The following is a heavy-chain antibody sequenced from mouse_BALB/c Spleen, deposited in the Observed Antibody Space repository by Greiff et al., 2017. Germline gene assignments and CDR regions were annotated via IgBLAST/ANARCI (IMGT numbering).Heavy chain of an antibody. CDR3: ARVKSDY. V-gene: IGHV1-87*01. J-gene: IGHJ2*01. CDR1: GYTFTSYW. Sequence: VQLQQSGAELARPGASVKLSCKASGYTFTSYWMQWVKQRPGQGLEWIGAIYPGDGDTRYTQKFKGKATLTADKSSSTAYLQLSSLTSEDTAVYYCARVKSDYWGQGTTLTVSS. CDR2: IYPGDGDT.